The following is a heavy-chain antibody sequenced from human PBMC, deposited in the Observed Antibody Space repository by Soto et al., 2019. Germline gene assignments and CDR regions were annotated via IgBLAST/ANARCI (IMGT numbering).Heavy chain of an antibody. CDR2: INSDGSST. CDR3: ARDLGRRDGYNYYY. V-gene: IGHV3-74*01. CDR1: GFTFSSYW. D-gene: IGHD5-12*01. Sequence: EVQLVESGGGLVQPGGSLRLSCAASGFTFSSYWMHWVRQAPGKGLVWVSRINSDGSSTSYEDSVKGRFTISRDNAKNTLYLQMNRLRDEDTAVYYCARDLGRRDGYNYYYWGQGTLVTVSS. J-gene: IGHJ4*02.